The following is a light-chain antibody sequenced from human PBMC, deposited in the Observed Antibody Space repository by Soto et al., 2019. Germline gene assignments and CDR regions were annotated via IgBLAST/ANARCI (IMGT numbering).Light chain of an antibody. CDR1: QSVSSSY. Sequence: EIVLPQSPGTLSLSPGERATLSCRASQSVSSSYLAWYQQKPGQAPRLLIYGASSRATGIPDRFSGSGSGTDFTLTISRLEPEDFAVYYCKQYGSSLWTFGQGTKVEIK. CDR3: KQYGSSLWT. V-gene: IGKV3-20*01. CDR2: GAS. J-gene: IGKJ1*01.